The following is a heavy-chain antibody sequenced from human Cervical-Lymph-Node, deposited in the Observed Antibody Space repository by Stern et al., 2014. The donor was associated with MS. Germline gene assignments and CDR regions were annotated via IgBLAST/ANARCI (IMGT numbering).Heavy chain of an antibody. Sequence: VQLVQSGAEVRKPGESLKISCKVSGYSFANFWIGWVRQVPGQGLEWMGIIYPGDSDTRYSPSFQGQVTLSADESISTAYLQWRSLKASDSGIYYCARRGLGYDGGDHWGQGALVTVSS. CDR3: ARRGLGYDGGDH. CDR1: GYSFANFW. J-gene: IGHJ4*02. CDR2: IYPGDSDT. V-gene: IGHV5-51*03. D-gene: IGHD3-16*01.